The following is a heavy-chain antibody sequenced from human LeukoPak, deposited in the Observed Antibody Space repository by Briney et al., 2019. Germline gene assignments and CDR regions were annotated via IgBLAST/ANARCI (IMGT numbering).Heavy chain of an antibody. CDR2: IIPIFGTA. Sequence: ASVKVSCKASGGTFSNYAISWVRQAPGQGLEWMGGIIPIFGTANYAQKFQGRVTITADESTSTAYMELSSLRSEDTAVYYCARGVITMVRGVVYYYYGMDVWGQGTTVTVSS. CDR1: GGTFSNYA. J-gene: IGHJ6*02. D-gene: IGHD3-10*01. V-gene: IGHV1-69*13. CDR3: ARGVITMVRGVVYYYYGMDV.